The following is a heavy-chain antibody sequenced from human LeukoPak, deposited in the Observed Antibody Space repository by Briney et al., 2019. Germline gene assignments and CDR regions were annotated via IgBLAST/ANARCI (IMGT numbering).Heavy chain of an antibody. CDR1: GFTFSDYY. CDR2: ISSSGSTI. CDR3: ARVDSSGWELYYYYYYGMDV. D-gene: IGHD3-22*01. Sequence: GGSLRLSCAASGFTFSDYYMSWIRQAPGKGLEWVSYISSSGSTIYYADSVKGRFTISRDNAKNSLYLQMNSLRAEDTAVYYCARVDSSGWELYYYYYYGMDVWGQGTTVTVSS. V-gene: IGHV3-11*01. J-gene: IGHJ6*02.